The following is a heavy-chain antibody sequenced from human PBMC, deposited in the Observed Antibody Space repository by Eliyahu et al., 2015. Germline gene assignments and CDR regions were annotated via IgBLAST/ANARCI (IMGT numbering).Heavy chain of an antibody. D-gene: IGHD2-21*02. Sequence: QVQLQESGPGLVKPSQTLSLTCTVSGGSXSSXAYYWSWIRXPPGKGLEWIAXIYSNGHTYYNPSFESRVIISVDTSNNQFSLKLNSVTAADTAMYYCARDNGGYSHFDNWGQGTLVTVSS. CDR3: ARDNGGYSHFDN. CDR1: GGSXSSXAYY. V-gene: IGHV4-31*03. CDR2: IYSNGHT. J-gene: IGHJ4*02.